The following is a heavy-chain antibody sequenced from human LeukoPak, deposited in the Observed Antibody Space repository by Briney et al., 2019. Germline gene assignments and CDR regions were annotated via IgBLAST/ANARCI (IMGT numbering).Heavy chain of an antibody. CDR2: ISYDGSNK. CDR3: AKDEHGYGGGVDY. D-gene: IGHD5-18*01. CDR1: GFTFSSYG. V-gene: IGHV3-30*18. J-gene: IGHJ4*02. Sequence: PGGSLRLSCAASGFTFSSYGMHWVRQAPGKGLEWVAVISYDGSNKYYADSVKGRFTISRDNSKNTLYLQMNSLRAEDTAVYYCAKDEHGYGGGVDYWGQGTLVTVSS.